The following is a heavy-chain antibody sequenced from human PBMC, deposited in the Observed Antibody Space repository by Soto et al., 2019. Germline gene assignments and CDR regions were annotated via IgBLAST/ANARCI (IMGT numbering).Heavy chain of an antibody. CDR2: MNPNNGNA. CDR1: GFTFITYD. J-gene: IGHJ4*02. D-gene: IGHD6-25*01. V-gene: IGHV1-8*01. CDR3: ARRKERSGPYYLDL. Sequence: ASVKVSCKASGFTFITYDFSWVRQAAGQGLEWMGWMNPNNGNAGFAHKFRGRINMTRNTSKSTAYLELSSLRSDDAAVYFCARRKERSGPYYLDLWGQGTLVTVSS.